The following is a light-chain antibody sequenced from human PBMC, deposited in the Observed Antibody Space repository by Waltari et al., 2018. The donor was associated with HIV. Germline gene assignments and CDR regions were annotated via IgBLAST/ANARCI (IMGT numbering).Light chain of an antibody. CDR2: DTS. J-gene: IGLJ2*01. CDR1: TGAVTSGHY. CDR3: LLSYSGARPVV. Sequence: QAVVTQEPSLTVSPGGTVTLTFGPSTGAVTSGHYPYWFQPKPGQAPRTLIYDTSNKHSWTPARFSGSLLGGKAALTLSGAQPEDEAEYYCLLSYSGARPVVFGGGTKLTVL. V-gene: IGLV7-46*01.